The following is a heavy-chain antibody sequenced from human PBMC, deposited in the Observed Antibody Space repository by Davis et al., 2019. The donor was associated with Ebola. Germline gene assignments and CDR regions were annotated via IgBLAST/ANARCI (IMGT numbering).Heavy chain of an antibody. CDR1: GGSISSGGYY. J-gene: IGHJ2*01. V-gene: IGHV4-61*02. Sequence: SETLSLTCTVSGGSISSGGYYWSWIRQPAGKGLEWIGRIYTSGSTNYNPSLKSRVTMSVDTSKNQFSLKLRSVTAADTAVYYCARLGVNSPDWYLDLWGRGTLVTVSS. D-gene: IGHD4-23*01. CDR3: ARLGVNSPDWYLDL. CDR2: IYTSGST.